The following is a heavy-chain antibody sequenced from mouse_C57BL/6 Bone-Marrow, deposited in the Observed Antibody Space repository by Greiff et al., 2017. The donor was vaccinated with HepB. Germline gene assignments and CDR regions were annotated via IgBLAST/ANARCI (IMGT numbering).Heavy chain of an antibody. CDR1: GYTFTSYG. D-gene: IGHD1-1*01. V-gene: IGHV1-81*01. Sequence: VKLVESGAELARPGASVKLSCKASGYTFTSYGISWVKQRTGQGLEWIGEIYPRSGNTYYNEKFKGKATLTADKSSSTAYMALRSLTSEDSAVYFCARGLFTTVVASYWYFDVWGTGTTVTVSS. CDR2: IYPRSGNT. CDR3: ARGLFTTVVASYWYFDV. J-gene: IGHJ1*03.